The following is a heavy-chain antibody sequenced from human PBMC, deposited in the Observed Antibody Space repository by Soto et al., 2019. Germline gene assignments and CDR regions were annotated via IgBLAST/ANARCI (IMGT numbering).Heavy chain of an antibody. D-gene: IGHD3-22*01. CDR2: ISSNGGST. CDR3: VKPSGYYSDSTTYYSV. V-gene: IGHV3-64D*06. J-gene: IGHJ4*01. CDR1: GFPFNIYG. Sequence: GGSLRLSCSASGFPFNIYGVHWVRQAPGKGLEYVSAISSNGGSTYYADSVKGRFTISRDNSKNTLYLQMSSLRAEDTAVYCCVKPSGYYSDSTTYYSVRGHGTLVTVSS.